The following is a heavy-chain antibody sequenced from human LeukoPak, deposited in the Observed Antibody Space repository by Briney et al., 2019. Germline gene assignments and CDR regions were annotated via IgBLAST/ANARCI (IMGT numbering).Heavy chain of an antibody. CDR2: IYYSGST. J-gene: IGHJ5*02. V-gene: IGHV4-39*01. Sequence: SETLSLTCTVSGGSIRSSSYYWGWIRQPPGKGLEWIGSIYYSGSTYYNPSLKSRLPLSVDTSKNQFSLKLSSVTAADTAVYYCARPYGPYNWFDPWGQGTLVTVSS. CDR1: GGSIRSSSYY. D-gene: IGHD3-10*01. CDR3: ARPYGPYNWFDP.